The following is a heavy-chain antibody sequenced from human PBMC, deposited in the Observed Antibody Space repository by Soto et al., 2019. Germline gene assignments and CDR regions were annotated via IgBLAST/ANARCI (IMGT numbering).Heavy chain of an antibody. CDR1: GYSIISGYY. J-gene: IGHJ6*02. D-gene: IGHD3-16*01. Sequence: SETLSLTCAVSGYSIISGYYWGCIRQPPGMGLEWIATMHHSGSTYYNPSLKSRVTISLDTSKNQFSLNLRSVTAADTAVYYCAKTWGQGYYYFGLDVWGQGTTVTVSS. CDR3: AKTWGQGYYYFGLDV. CDR2: MHHSGST. V-gene: IGHV4-38-2*01.